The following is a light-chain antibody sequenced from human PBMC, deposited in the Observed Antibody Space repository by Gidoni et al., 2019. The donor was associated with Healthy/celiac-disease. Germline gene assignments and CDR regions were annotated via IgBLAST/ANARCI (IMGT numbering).Light chain of an antibody. Sequence: VLTPSPATLSLSPGERATLSCRASQSVSSYLDWYQQKPGQAPRLLIYDASNSDTGIPARFSGSGSGTDFTLTISSREPEDVAVYYCQQRSNWPAITFGQGTRLEIK. J-gene: IGKJ5*01. CDR2: DAS. CDR1: QSVSSY. V-gene: IGKV3-11*01. CDR3: QQRSNWPAIT.